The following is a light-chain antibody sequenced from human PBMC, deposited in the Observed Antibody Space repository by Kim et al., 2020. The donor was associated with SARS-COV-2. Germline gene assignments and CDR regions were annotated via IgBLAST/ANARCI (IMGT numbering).Light chain of an antibody. CDR1: QGISSW. V-gene: IGKV1-12*01. Sequence: AAVGDRVTITCRASQGISSWLAWYQQKPGKAPNLLIYATSSLQSGVPPRCSASGSGTDFTLTISSLQPEDFATYYCQQASSFPLTFGGGTKVDIK. CDR2: ATS. J-gene: IGKJ4*01. CDR3: QQASSFPLT.